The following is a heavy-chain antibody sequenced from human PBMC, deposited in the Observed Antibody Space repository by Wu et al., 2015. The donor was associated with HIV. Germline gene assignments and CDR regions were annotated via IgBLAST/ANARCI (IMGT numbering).Heavy chain of an antibody. V-gene: IGHV1-18*01. CDR2: VSSYSGST. D-gene: IGHD3-22*01. CDR1: GQTFTSFG. CDR3: ARGDSSGYYYASEYFQH. J-gene: IGHJ1*01. Sequence: QVQLVQSGAEVKKPGATVKVSCKASGQTFTSFGISWVRQAPGQGLEWMGWVSSYSGSTDYAQKVQGRVTMTTDTSTNTAYLELRSLTSDDTAVYYCARGDSSGYYYASEYFQHWGQGTLVTVSS.